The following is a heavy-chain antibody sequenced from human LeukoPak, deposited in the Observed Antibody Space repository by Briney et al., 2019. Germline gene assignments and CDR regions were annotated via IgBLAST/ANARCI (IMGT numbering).Heavy chain of an antibody. CDR2: IRGSGGST. J-gene: IGHJ3*02. CDR3: AKWGGSYYDYAFDI. CDR1: GFTFNTYA. D-gene: IGHD1-26*01. Sequence: GGSLRLSCAASGFTFNTYAMSWVRQAPGKGLELVSTIRGSGGSTYYTDSVKGRFTISRDNSKNTLYLQMNSLRAEDTAVYYCAKWGGSYYDYAFDIWGQGTVVTVSS. V-gene: IGHV3-23*01.